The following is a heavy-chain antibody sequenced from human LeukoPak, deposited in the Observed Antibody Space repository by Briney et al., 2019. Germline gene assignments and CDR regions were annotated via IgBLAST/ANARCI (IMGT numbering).Heavy chain of an antibody. CDR1: GFTFSSYS. CDR2: ISSSSSYI. CDR3: ARVGNVWFGEHNEGSFDY. J-gene: IGHJ4*02. Sequence: TGGSLRLSCAASGFTFSSYSMNWVRQAPGKGLEWVSSISSSSSYIYYADSVKGRFTISRDNAKNSLYLQMNSLRAEDTAVYYCARVGNVWFGEHNEGSFDYWGQGTLVTVSS. D-gene: IGHD3-10*01. V-gene: IGHV3-21*01.